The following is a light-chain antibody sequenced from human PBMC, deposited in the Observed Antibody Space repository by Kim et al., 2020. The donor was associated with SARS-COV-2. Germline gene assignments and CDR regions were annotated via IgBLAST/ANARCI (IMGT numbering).Light chain of an antibody. Sequence: EIVLTQSPGTLSLSPGERATLSCRASQSVRGRYLAWYQQKPGQAPRLPIYGASNRATGIPDRFSGVGSGTDFTLTISRLEPEDFAVYYCQQYSSAPDNFGQGTKLEI. CDR2: GAS. J-gene: IGKJ2*01. V-gene: IGKV3-20*01. CDR1: QSVRGRY. CDR3: QQYSSAPDN.